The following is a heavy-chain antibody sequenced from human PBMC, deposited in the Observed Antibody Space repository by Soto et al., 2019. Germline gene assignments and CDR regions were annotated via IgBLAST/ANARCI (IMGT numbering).Heavy chain of an antibody. V-gene: IGHV1-18*01. CDR1: GYTFTSYG. J-gene: IGHJ3*02. D-gene: IGHD2-8*01. Sequence: ASVKVSCKASGYTFTSYGISWVRQAPGQGLEWMGWISAYNGNTNYAQKLQGRVTMTTDTSTSTAYMELRSLRSDDTAVYYCARGDLCCTNGVCYTSGAFDIWGQGTMVTVSS. CDR2: ISAYNGNT. CDR3: ARGDLCCTNGVCYTSGAFDI.